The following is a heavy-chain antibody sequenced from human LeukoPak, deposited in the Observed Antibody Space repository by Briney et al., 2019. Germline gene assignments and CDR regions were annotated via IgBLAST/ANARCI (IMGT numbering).Heavy chain of an antibody. D-gene: IGHD3-9*01. Sequence: ASVKVSCKVSGYNLTELSMHWVRQAPGKGLEWMGGFDPEDGETIYAQKFQGRVTMTEDTSTDTAYIELSSLRSEDTAVYYCATSGITIDYYYMDVWGKGTTVTVSS. V-gene: IGHV1-24*01. CDR1: GYNLTELS. J-gene: IGHJ6*03. CDR3: ATSGITIDYYYMDV. CDR2: FDPEDGET.